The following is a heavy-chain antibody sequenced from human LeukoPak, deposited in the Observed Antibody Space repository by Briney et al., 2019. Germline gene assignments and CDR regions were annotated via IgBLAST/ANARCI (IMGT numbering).Heavy chain of an antibody. D-gene: IGHD3-22*01. J-gene: IGHJ4*02. Sequence: GASVKVSCKASGYTFTGYYMHWVRQAPGQGLEWMGWINPNSGGTNYAQKFQGWVTMTRDTSISTAYMELSRLKSDDTAVYYCARAVDDSSGYYLDYWGQGTLVTVSS. CDR2: INPNSGGT. CDR3: ARAVDDSSGYYLDY. CDR1: GYTFTGYY. V-gene: IGHV1-2*04.